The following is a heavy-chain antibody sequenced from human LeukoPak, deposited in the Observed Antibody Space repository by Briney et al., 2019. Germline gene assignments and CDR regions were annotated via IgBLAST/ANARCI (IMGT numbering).Heavy chain of an antibody. CDR2: IYYSGST. CDR1: GGSISSSSYY. D-gene: IGHD3-10*01. CDR3: ARVGTLWFGEGIIDY. J-gene: IGHJ4*02. Sequence: PSETLSLTCTVSGGSISSSSYYWGWIRQPPGKGLEWIGYIYYSGSTYYNPSLKSRVTISVDTSKNQFSLKLSSVTAADTAVYYCARVGTLWFGEGIIDYWGQGTLVTVSS. V-gene: IGHV4-30-4*08.